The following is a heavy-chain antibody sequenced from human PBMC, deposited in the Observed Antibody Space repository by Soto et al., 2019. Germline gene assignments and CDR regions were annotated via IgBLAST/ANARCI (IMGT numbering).Heavy chain of an antibody. Sequence: PXVSLRLSCAAAGFRFSDHYMTWIRQAPGKGLEWVSYISSGSSTIYYAHSVKGRFTISRDNAKNSLNLQMNSLRAEDTAVYYCATSSGALAASFPYYFDYWGHGTLVTVYS. J-gene: IGHJ4*01. CDR1: GFRFSDHY. D-gene: IGHD6-19*01. V-gene: IGHV3-11*01. CDR2: ISSGSSTI. CDR3: ATSSGALAASFPYYFDY.